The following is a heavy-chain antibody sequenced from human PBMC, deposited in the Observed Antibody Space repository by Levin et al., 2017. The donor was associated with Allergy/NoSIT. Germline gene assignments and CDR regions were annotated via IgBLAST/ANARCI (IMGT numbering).Heavy chain of an antibody. CDR1: GTSVTGYY. D-gene: IGHD3-16*01. J-gene: IGHJ2*01. V-gene: IGHV4-59*02. CDR2: MYYSGIT. Sequence: SETLSLTCTVSGTSVTGYYWTWIRQPPGKGLEWIGYMYYSGITNYNPSLKSRVSMSMDTSKNQFSLNLRSVTAADTAMFYCARIYGGWYFDLWGRGTLVTVSS. CDR3: ARIYGGWYFDL.